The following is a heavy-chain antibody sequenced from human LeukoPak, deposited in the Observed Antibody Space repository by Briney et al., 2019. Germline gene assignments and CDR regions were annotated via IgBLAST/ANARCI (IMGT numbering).Heavy chain of an antibody. Sequence: PGRSLRLSCAASGFTFDDYAMHWVRQAPGKGLEWVSGISWNSGSIGYADSVKGRFTISRDNAKNSLYLQMNSLRAEDTALYYCAKDIKQYCTNGVCYTVAFDNWGQGTLVTVSS. CDR1: GFTFDDYA. D-gene: IGHD2-8*01. V-gene: IGHV3-9*01. J-gene: IGHJ4*02. CDR2: ISWNSGSI. CDR3: AKDIKQYCTNGVCYTVAFDN.